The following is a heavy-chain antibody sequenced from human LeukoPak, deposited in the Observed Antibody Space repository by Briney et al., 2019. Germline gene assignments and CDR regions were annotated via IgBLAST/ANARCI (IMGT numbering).Heavy chain of an antibody. Sequence: GRSLRLSCAASGFTFSSYAMHWVRQAPGKGLEWVAVISYDGSNKYYADSVKGRFTISRDNSKNTLYLQMNSLRAEDTAVYYCARHPSQPYDSSGYHPQGLFDYWGQGTLVTVSS. CDR2: ISYDGSNK. J-gene: IGHJ4*02. CDR1: GFTFSSYA. D-gene: IGHD3-22*01. CDR3: ARHPSQPYDSSGYHPQGLFDY. V-gene: IGHV3-30*01.